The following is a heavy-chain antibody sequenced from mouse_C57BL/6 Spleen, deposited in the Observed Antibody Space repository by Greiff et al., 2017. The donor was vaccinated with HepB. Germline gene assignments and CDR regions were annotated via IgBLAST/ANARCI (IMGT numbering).Heavy chain of an antibody. Sequence: EVMLVESGGGLVKPGGSLKLSCAASGFTFSSYAMSWVRQTPEKRLEWVATISDGGSYTYYPDNVKGRFTISRDNAKNNLYLQMSHLKSEDTAMYYCARDDDYDHYWYFDVWGTGTTVTVSS. CDR2: ISDGGSYT. CDR3: ARDDDYDHYWYFDV. CDR1: GFTFSSYA. D-gene: IGHD2-4*01. V-gene: IGHV5-4*01. J-gene: IGHJ1*03.